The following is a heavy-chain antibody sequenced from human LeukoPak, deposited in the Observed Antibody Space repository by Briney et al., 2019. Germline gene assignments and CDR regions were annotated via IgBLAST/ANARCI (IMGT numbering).Heavy chain of an antibody. J-gene: IGHJ5*02. CDR3: ARVRGSSSWSDGRLCVWFDP. V-gene: IGHV1-24*01. Sequence: GASVKVSCKVSGYILTEFSMHWVRQAPEKGLEWMGGFDPEDGETAYAQKFEGRVTMAEDTSADTAYMELRSLRSDDTAVYYCARVRGSSSWSDGRLCVWFDPWGQGTLVTVSS. D-gene: IGHD6-13*01. CDR2: FDPEDGET. CDR1: GYILTEFS.